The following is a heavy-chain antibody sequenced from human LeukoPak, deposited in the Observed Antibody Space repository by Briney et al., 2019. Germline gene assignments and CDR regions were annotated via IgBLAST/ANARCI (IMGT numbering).Heavy chain of an antibody. CDR3: ARGFGVVGQFDP. CDR1: GFTFSSYA. Sequence: GGSLRLSCAASGFTFSSYAMAWVRQGPGKGLVWVSRINSDGSSTSYADSVKGRFTISRDNAKNTLYLQMNSLRAEDTAVYYCARGFGVVGQFDPWGQGTLVTVSS. D-gene: IGHD3-3*01. V-gene: IGHV3-74*01. CDR2: INSDGSST. J-gene: IGHJ5*02.